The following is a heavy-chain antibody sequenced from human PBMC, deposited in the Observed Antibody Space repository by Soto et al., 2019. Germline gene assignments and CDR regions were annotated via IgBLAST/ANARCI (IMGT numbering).Heavy chain of an antibody. CDR2: INPNSGGT. Sequence: GASVKASCKASGYTFTGYYMHWVRQAPGQGLEWMGWINPNSGGTNYAQKFQGWVTMTRDTSISTAYMELSRLRSDDTAVYYCARDLASYGSGSNHQSAGQRTNYYYGMDVWGQGTTVTVSS. CDR3: ARDLASYGSGSNHQSAGQRTNYYYGMDV. J-gene: IGHJ6*02. CDR1: GYTFTGYY. D-gene: IGHD3-10*01. V-gene: IGHV1-2*04.